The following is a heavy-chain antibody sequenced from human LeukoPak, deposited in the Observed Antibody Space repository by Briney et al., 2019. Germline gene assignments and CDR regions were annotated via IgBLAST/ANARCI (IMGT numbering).Heavy chain of an antibody. CDR2: ISSSGRYI. CDR1: GFIFSNFS. Sequence: GGSLRLSCAASGFIFSNFSLNWVRQAPGKGLEWVSSISSSGRYIYYADSVKGRFTISRDNTKNSLSLQMNSLRAEDTAIYYCARDSVAAAEIDYWGQGTLVTVSS. D-gene: IGHD6-25*01. CDR3: ARDSVAAAEIDY. J-gene: IGHJ4*01. V-gene: IGHV3-21*01.